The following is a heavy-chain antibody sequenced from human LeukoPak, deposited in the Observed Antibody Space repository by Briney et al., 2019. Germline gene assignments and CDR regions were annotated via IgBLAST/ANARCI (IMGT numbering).Heavy chain of an antibody. CDR1: GFTFSSYA. Sequence: PGGSLRLSCAASGFTFSSYAMHWVRQAPGKGLEYVSAISSNGGSTYYANSVKGRFTISRDNSKNTLYLQMGSLRAEDMAVYYCAREYCSGGSCYRYFDYWGQGTLVTVSS. V-gene: IGHV3-64*01. D-gene: IGHD2-15*01. CDR2: ISSNGGST. CDR3: AREYCSGGSCYRYFDY. J-gene: IGHJ4*02.